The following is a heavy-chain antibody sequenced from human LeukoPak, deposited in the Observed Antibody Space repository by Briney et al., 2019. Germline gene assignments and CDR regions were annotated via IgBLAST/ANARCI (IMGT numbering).Heavy chain of an antibody. Sequence: GRSLRLSCAASGFTFSSYAMHWVRQAPGKGLEWVAVISYDGSNKYYADSVKGRFTISRDNSKNTLYLQMNSLRAEDTAVYYCAREPEVATDEIYYYYGMDVWGQGTTVTVSS. V-gene: IGHV3-30-3*01. CDR3: AREPEVATDEIYYYYGMDV. CDR1: GFTFSSYA. CDR2: ISYDGSNK. J-gene: IGHJ6*02. D-gene: IGHD5-12*01.